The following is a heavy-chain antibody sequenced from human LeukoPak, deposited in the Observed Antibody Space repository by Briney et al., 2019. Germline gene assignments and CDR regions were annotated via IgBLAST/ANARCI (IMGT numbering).Heavy chain of an antibody. CDR2: INHSGST. D-gene: IGHD3-10*01. J-gene: IGHJ6*04. Sequence: SETLSLTCAVYGGSFSGYYWSWIRQPPGKGLEWIGEINHSGSTNYNPSLKSRDTISVDTSKNQFSLKLSSVTAADTAVYYCARGGAMVRGVLYYYGMDVRGKGTTVTVSS. V-gene: IGHV4-34*01. CDR1: GGSFSGYY. CDR3: ARGGAMVRGVLYYYGMDV.